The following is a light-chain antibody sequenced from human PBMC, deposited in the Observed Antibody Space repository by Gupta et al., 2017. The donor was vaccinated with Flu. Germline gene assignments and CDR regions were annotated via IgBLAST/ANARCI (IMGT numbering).Light chain of an antibody. Sequence: QSALTQPASVSGSPGQSLTIPCTGTSSDVGGYNYVSWYQQHPGKAPKLMIYEVSNRPSGVSNRFSGSKSGNTASLTISGLQAEDEADYYCSSYTSSSTPVFGGGTKLTVL. J-gene: IGLJ2*01. CDR3: SSYTSSSTPV. V-gene: IGLV2-14*01. CDR1: SSDVGGYNY. CDR2: EVS.